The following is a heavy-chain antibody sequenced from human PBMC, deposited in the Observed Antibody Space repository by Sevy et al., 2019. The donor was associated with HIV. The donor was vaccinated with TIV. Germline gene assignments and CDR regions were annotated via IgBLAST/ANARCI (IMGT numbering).Heavy chain of an antibody. CDR3: ARVSTTRPRVLDY. CDR1: GGSISSYF. V-gene: IGHV4-59*01. CDR2: IYFTGNT. J-gene: IGHJ4*02. Sequence: SETLSLTCSVSGGSISSYFWTWVRQSPGKGLEWIGNIYFTGNTDYSPSLKSRVSLSLETSKSQFSLTLNSVTAADTAVYYCARVSTTRPRVLDYWGQGTLVTVSS. D-gene: IGHD1-1*01.